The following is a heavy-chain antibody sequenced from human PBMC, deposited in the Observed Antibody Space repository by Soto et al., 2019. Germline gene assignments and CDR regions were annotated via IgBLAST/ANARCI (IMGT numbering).Heavy chain of an antibody. CDR1: GGSISSYY. CDR2: IYYSGST. V-gene: IGHV4-39*01. D-gene: IGHD6-19*01. Sequence: SETLSLTCTVSGGSISSYYWSWIRQPLGKGLEWIGTIYYSGSTYYNPSLKSRVTISVDTSKNQFSLKLRSVTAADTAIYYCARRFEYSTGWYYFDYWGRGTLVTVSS. J-gene: IGHJ4*02. CDR3: ARRFEYSTGWYYFDY.